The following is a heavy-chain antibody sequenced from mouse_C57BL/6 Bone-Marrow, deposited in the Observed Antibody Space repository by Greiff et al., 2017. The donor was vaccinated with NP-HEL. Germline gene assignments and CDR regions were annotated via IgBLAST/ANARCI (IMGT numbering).Heavy chain of an antibody. CDR3: THYYGSRYYFDY. CDR1: GYTFTDYE. CDR2: IDPETGGT. D-gene: IGHD1-1*01. V-gene: IGHV1-15*01. Sequence: VQLQQSGAELVRPGASVTLSCKASGYTFTDYEMHWVKQTPVHGLEWIGAIDPETGGTAYNQKFKGKAILTADKSSSTAYMELHSLTSEDSAVYYCTHYYGSRYYFDYWGQGTTLTVSS. J-gene: IGHJ2*01.